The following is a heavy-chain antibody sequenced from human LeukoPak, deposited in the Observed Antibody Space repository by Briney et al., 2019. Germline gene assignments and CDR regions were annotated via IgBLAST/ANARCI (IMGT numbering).Heavy chain of an antibody. Sequence: ASVKVSCKASGYTFTSYGISWVRQAPGQGHEWMGWISAYNGNTNYAQKFQGRVTITADESTSTAYMELSSLRSEDTAVYYCAREPPHFGVVINWFDPWGQGTLVTVSS. J-gene: IGHJ5*02. D-gene: IGHD3-3*01. V-gene: IGHV1-18*01. CDR3: AREPPHFGVVINWFDP. CDR2: ISAYNGNT. CDR1: GYTFTSYG.